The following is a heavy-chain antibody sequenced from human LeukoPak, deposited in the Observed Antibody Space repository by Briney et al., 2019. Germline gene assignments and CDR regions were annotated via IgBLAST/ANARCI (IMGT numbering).Heavy chain of an antibody. J-gene: IGHJ4*02. CDR1: GFTFSSYE. CDR3: ARDHGGSSPFDY. D-gene: IGHD4-23*01. V-gene: IGHV3-48*03. Sequence: GGSLRLSCAASGFTFSSYEVHWVRQAPGKGLEWVSYISSSGSTIYYADSVKGRFTISRDNAKNSLYLQMNSLRVEDTAVYYCARDHGGSSPFDYWGQGTLVTVSS. CDR2: ISSSGSTI.